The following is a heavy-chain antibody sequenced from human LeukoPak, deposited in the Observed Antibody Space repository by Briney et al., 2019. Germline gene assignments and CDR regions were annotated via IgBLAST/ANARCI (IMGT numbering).Heavy chain of an antibody. J-gene: IGHJ4*02. Sequence: SVKVSCKASGGTFSSYAISWVRQAPGQGLEWMGRIIPIFGTANYAQKFQGRVAITTDESTSTAYMELSSLRSEDTAVYYCARDDSSGYGYWGQGTLVTVSS. V-gene: IGHV1-69*05. D-gene: IGHD3-22*01. CDR3: ARDDSSGYGY. CDR2: IIPIFGTA. CDR1: GGTFSSYA.